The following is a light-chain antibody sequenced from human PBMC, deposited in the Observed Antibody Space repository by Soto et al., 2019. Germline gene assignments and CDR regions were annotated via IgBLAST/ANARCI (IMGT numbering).Light chain of an antibody. CDR1: QSLLHSGGKTS. CDR2: EVA. V-gene: IGKV2D-29*01. CDR3: MQTIPLPALT. Sequence: IVMTQTPLTLSVTPGQPASISCKSGQSLLHSGGKTSFNWSLHKPGQPPHPLISEVANRFSGVPDRFSGSGPGTDFTLKISRVEAEDVGVYYCMQTIPLPALTFGGGTKVDIK. J-gene: IGKJ4*01.